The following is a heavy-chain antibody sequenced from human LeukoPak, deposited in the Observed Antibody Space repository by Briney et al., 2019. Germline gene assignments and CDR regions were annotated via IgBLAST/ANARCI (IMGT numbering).Heavy chain of an antibody. J-gene: IGHJ4*02. Sequence: SETLSLTCAVYGGSFSGYYWSWIRQPPGKGLEWIGEINHSGSTNYNPSLKSRVTISVDTSKNQFSLKLSSVTAADTAVYYCARFRRAAESYWGQGTLVSVSS. D-gene: IGHD3-10*01. V-gene: IGHV4-34*01. CDR2: INHSGST. CDR3: ARFRRAAESY. CDR1: GGSFSGYY.